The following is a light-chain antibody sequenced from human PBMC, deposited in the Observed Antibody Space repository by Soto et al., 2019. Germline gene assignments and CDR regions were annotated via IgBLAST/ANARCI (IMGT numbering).Light chain of an antibody. V-gene: IGLV2-14*01. CDR1: SSDVGGYNY. J-gene: IGLJ1*01. CDR3: SSYTSSSTLDYV. CDR2: DVS. Sequence: QCVLTRPASVSGAAGQAITISCTGTSSDVGGYNYVSWYQQHPGKAPKLMIYDVSNRPSGVSNRFSGSKSGNTASLTISGLQAEDEADYYCSSYTSSSTLDYVFGTGTKVTVL.